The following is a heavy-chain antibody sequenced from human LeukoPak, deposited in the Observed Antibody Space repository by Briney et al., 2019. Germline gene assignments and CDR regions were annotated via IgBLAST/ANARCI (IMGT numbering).Heavy chain of an antibody. CDR1: GFTFSTYG. D-gene: IGHD6-19*01. CDR2: IRSKAYGGTT. CDR3: TNVAGTGY. J-gene: IGHJ4*02. Sequence: GGSLRLSCAASGFTFSTYGIHWVRQAPGKGLEWVGFIRSKAYGGTTEYAASVKGRFTISRDDSKSIAYLQMNSLKTEDTAVYYCTNVAGTGYWGQGTLVTVSS. V-gene: IGHV3-49*04.